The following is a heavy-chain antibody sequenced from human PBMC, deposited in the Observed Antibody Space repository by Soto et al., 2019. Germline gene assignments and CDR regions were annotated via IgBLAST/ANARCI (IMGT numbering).Heavy chain of an antibody. Sequence: GGSLRLSCAASGFTFSSYAMKWVRQAPGKGLEWVSLIGESGTPTYYADSVKGRVTISRDNSGNTVFLEMYSLRAEDTAVYYCARYIPGVRYYGMDVWGQGTTVTVSS. J-gene: IGHJ6*02. CDR2: IGESGTPT. CDR1: GFTFSSYA. D-gene: IGHD2-2*01. V-gene: IGHV3-23*01. CDR3: ARYIPGVRYYGMDV.